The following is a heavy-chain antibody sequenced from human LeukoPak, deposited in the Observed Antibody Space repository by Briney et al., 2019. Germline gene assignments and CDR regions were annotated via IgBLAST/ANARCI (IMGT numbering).Heavy chain of an antibody. V-gene: IGHV1-69*13. J-gene: IGHJ4*02. CDR1: GGTFSSHA. D-gene: IGHD5-24*01. Sequence: SVKVSCKASGGTFSSHAISWVRQAPGQGLEWMGGIIPIFGTANYAQKFQGRVTITADESTSTAYMELSSLRSEDTAVYYCAREQMATIPYFDYWGQGTLVTVSS. CDR3: AREQMATIPYFDY. CDR2: IIPIFGTA.